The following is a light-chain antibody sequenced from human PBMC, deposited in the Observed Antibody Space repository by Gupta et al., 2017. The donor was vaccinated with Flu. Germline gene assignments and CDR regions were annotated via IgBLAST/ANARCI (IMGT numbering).Light chain of an antibody. Sequence: VSGSPGQSITISCTGTSSDVGGYNYVSWYQRHPGKAPKLMIYEVSNRPSGVSNRFSGSKSGNTASLTISGLQAEDEADYYCSSYTSSSTLFGGGTKLTVL. CDR1: SSDVGGYNY. J-gene: IGLJ2*01. CDR2: EVS. CDR3: SSYTSSSTL. V-gene: IGLV2-14*01.